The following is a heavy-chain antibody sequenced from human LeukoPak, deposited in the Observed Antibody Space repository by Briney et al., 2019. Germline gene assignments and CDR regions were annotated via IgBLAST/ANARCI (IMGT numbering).Heavy chain of an antibody. V-gene: IGHV1-69*13. J-gene: IGHJ3*02. CDR1: GYTFTSYD. CDR2: IIPIFGTA. Sequence: ASVTVSCKASGYTFTSYDINWVRQAPGQGLEWMGGIIPIFGTANYAQKFQGRVTITADESTSTAYMELSSLRSEDTAVYYCARDNRDAFDIWGQGTMVTVSS. D-gene: IGHD1-14*01. CDR3: ARDNRDAFDI.